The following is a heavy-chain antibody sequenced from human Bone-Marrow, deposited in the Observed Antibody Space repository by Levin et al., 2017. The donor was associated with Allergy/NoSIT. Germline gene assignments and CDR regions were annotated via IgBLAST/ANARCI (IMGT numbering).Heavy chain of an antibody. CDR3: AREVWFGELLSRYYYYYGMDV. V-gene: IGHV4-34*01. J-gene: IGHJ6*02. Sequence: PSETLSLTCAVYGGSFSGYYWSWIRQPPGKGLEWIGEINHSGSTNYNPSLKSRVTISVDTSKNQFSLKLSSVTAADTAVYYCAREVWFGELLSRYYYYYGMDVWGQGTTVTVSS. CDR1: GGSFSGYY. D-gene: IGHD3-10*01. CDR2: INHSGST.